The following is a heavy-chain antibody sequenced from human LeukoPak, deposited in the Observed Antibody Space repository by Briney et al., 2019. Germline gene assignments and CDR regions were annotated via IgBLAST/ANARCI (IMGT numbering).Heavy chain of an antibody. CDR2: ISGSGGST. D-gene: IGHD3-10*01. CDR3: AKRDYGSRFDP. V-gene: IGHV3-23*01. J-gene: IGHJ5*02. CDR1: GFTFSNYG. Sequence: GGTLRLSCAASGFTFSNYGMSWVRQAPGKGLEWVSAISGSGGSTYYADSVKGRFTISRDNSKNTLYLQMNSLRAEDTAVYYCAKRDYGSRFDPWGQGTLVTVSS.